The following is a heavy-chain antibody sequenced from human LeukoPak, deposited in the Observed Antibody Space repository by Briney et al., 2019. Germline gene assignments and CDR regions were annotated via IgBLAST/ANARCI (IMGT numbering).Heavy chain of an antibody. J-gene: IGHJ3*02. CDR2: IYSGGST. D-gene: IGHD6-25*01. CDR3: ARDRAAGYADAFDI. CDR1: GFTVSSNY. Sequence: GGSLRLSCAASGFTVSSNYMNWVRQAPGRGLEWVSVIYSGGSTYYADSVKGRFTISRDNSKNTLYLQMNSLRAEDTAVYYCARDRAAGYADAFDIWGQGTTVTVSS. V-gene: IGHV3-66*01.